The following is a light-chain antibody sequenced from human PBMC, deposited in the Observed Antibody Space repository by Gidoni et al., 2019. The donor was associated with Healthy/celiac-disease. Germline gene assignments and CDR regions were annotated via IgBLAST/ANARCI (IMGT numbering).Light chain of an antibody. CDR3: AAWDDSLNGWV. CDR1: SSNIGSNT. Sequence: QSVLTQQPSASGTPGQRVTISCSGSSSNIGSNTVNWYQQVPGTAPKLLIYSNNQRPSGVPDRFSGSKSGTSASLAISGLQSEDEADYYCAAWDDSLNGWVFGGGTKLTVL. CDR2: SNN. V-gene: IGLV1-44*01. J-gene: IGLJ3*02.